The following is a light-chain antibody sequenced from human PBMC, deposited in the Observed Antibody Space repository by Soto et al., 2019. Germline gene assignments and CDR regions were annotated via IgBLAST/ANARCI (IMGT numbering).Light chain of an antibody. V-gene: IGKV3-20*01. CDR3: QQYNNSPEYT. J-gene: IGKJ2*01. CDR1: QSVTSRY. CDR2: GAS. Sequence: EIVLTQSPGTLSLSPGERATLSCKASQSVTSRYLAWYQQKPGQAPRLLIYGASSRATGIPDRFSGSGYGTDFTLTISRLEPKDFAVYFCQQYNNSPEYTFGQGTKLEIK.